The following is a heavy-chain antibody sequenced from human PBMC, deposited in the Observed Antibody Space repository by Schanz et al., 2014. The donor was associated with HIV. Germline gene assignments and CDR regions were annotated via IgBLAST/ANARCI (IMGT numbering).Heavy chain of an antibody. Sequence: QVQVVQSGAEVKKPGASVKVSCSVSGYTLTPLSLHWVRQAPGKGLEWMGAFDPENGETIYAQKFQGRVTVTEDTSSDTVYMELSSLRSEDTAVYYCARGRFCSGGSCYHDYWGQGTLVTVSS. CDR2: FDPENGET. J-gene: IGHJ4*02. CDR1: GYTLTPLS. D-gene: IGHD2-15*01. CDR3: ARGRFCSGGSCYHDY. V-gene: IGHV1-24*01.